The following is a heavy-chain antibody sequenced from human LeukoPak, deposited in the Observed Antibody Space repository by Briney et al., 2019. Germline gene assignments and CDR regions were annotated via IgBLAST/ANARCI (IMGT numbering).Heavy chain of an antibody. Sequence: GGSLRLSCAASGFIFSNYWMSWVRQAPGKGLEWVANIKQDGSEKYYVDSVKGRFTISKDNAENPLFLQMVSLRVEDTAVYYCARDRGWYYDYWGQGTLVTVSS. V-gene: IGHV3-7*01. D-gene: IGHD3-10*01. CDR3: ARDRGWYYDY. CDR2: IKQDGSEK. CDR1: GFIFSNYW. J-gene: IGHJ4*02.